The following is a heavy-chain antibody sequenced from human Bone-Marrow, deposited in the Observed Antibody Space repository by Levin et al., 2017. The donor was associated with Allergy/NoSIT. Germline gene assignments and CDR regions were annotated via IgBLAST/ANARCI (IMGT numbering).Heavy chain of an antibody. CDR1: GFTFSSYW. Sequence: GGSLRLSCAASGFTFSSYWMSWVRQAPGKGLEWVANIKQDGSEKYYVDSVKGRFTISRDNAKNSLYLQMNSLRAEDTAVYYCAREHTFYCSGGSCYSRGPYYFDYWGQGTLVTVSS. J-gene: IGHJ4*02. D-gene: IGHD2-15*01. CDR3: AREHTFYCSGGSCYSRGPYYFDY. CDR2: IKQDGSEK. V-gene: IGHV3-7*01.